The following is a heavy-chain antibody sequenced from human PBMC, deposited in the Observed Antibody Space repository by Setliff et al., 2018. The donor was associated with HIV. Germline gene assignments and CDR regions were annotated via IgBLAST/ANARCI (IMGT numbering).Heavy chain of an antibody. J-gene: IGHJ1*01. CDR2: IYYSGST. D-gene: IGHD3-22*01. CDR3: ARAGYYGSTSYWEYFQH. CDR1: GGSVSSHY. V-gene: IGHV4-59*02. Sequence: SETLSLTCTVSGGSVSSHYWSWIRQPPGKGLEWIGSIYYSGSTNYNPSLKSRVTISVDTSKNQFSLKLSSVTAADTAVYYCARAGYYGSTSYWEYFQHWGQGTLVTVSS.